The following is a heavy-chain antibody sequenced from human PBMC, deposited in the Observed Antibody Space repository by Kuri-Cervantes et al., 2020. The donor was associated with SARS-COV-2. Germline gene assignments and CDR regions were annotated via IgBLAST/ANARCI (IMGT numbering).Heavy chain of an antibody. D-gene: IGHD4/OR15-4a*01. CDR3: SRAPFPNYADYYYGMDG. CDR2: ISYDGSNK. CDR1: GFSFSSYA. Sequence: GESLKISCAASGFSFSSYAMSWVRQAPGKGLEWVAVISYDGSNKYYADSVKGRFTISRDNSKNTLYLQMNSLRAEDTAVYYCSRAPFPNYADYYYGMDGWGQGTTVTVSS. J-gene: IGHJ6*02. V-gene: IGHV3-30-3*01.